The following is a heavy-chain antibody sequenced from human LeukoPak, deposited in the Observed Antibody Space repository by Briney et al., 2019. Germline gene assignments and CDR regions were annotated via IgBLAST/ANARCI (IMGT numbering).Heavy chain of an antibody. CDR1: GFNFANFA. CDR3: ARDPYLGPFDY. CDR2: ISSSGFAT. J-gene: IGHJ4*02. V-gene: IGHV3-23*01. D-gene: IGHD3/OR15-3a*01. Sequence: GKSLRLSCATSGFNFANFAMDWVRQTPGKGLEWVSSISSSGFATYCGDSVKGRFTISRDNSENTLYLQMNSLRAEDTAVYYCARDPYLGPFDYWGQGTLVTVSS.